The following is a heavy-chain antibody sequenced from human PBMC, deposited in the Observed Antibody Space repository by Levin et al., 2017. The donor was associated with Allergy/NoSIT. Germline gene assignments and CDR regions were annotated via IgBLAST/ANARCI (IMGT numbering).Heavy chain of an antibody. CDR3: AREMPGIAVASDAFDI. J-gene: IGHJ3*02. D-gene: IGHD6-19*01. CDR1: GFTFSSYA. CDR2: ISYDGSNK. Sequence: GESLKISCAASGFTFSSYAMHWVRQAPGKGLEWVAVISYDGSNKYYADSVKGRFTISRDNSKNTLYLQMNSLRAEDTAVYYCAREMPGIAVASDAFDIWGQGTMVTVSS. V-gene: IGHV3-30-3*01.